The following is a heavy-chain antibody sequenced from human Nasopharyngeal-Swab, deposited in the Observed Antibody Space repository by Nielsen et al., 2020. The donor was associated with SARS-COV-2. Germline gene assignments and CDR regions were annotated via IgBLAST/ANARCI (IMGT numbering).Heavy chain of an antibody. V-gene: IGHV4-59*01. Sequence: SRQSPGKGPEWIGYIYYSGSTNYSPSLKSRVTISVDTSKNQFSLKLSSVTAADTAVYYCAGAVAGTGWDYWGQGTLVTVSS. CDR2: IYYSGST. J-gene: IGHJ4*02. D-gene: IGHD6-19*01. CDR3: AGAVAGTGWDY.